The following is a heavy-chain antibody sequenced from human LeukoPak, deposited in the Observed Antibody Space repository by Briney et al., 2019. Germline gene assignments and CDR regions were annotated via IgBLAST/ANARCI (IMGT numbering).Heavy chain of an antibody. D-gene: IGHD3-22*01. Sequence: SETLSLTCTVSGGSISSSSYYWGWIRQPPGKGLEWIGSIYYSGSTYYNPSLKSRVTISVDTSKNQFSLKLSSVTAADTAVYYCARARYYYDSSGYRWFDPWGQGTLVTVSS. V-gene: IGHV4-39*07. CDR3: ARARYYYDSSGYRWFDP. CDR2: IYYSGST. CDR1: GGSISSSSYY. J-gene: IGHJ5*02.